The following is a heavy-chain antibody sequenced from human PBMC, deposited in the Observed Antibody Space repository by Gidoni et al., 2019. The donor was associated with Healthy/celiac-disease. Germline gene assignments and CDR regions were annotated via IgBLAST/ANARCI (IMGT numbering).Heavy chain of an antibody. J-gene: IGHJ3*02. Sequence: EVQLVESGGGLVKPGGSLRLSCAASGFTFSSYSMNWVRQAPGKGLEWVSSISSSSSYIYYADSVKGRFTISRDNAKNSLYLQMNSLRAEDTAVYYCAREERPPNAFDIWGQGTMVTVSS. V-gene: IGHV3-21*01. CDR2: ISSSSSYI. CDR1: GFTFSSYS. CDR3: AREERPPNAFDI.